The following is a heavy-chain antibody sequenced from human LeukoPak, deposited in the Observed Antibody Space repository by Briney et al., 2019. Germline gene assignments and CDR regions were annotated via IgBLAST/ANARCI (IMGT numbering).Heavy chain of an antibody. D-gene: IGHD3-10*01. J-gene: IGHJ3*01. V-gene: IGHV4-31*03. CDR1: GGSIRSGGDY. CDR2: IHYSGNT. Sequence: SETLSLTCTVSGGSIRSGGDYWSWIRQHPGKGLEWIGYIHYSGNTYYHPSHKSRVIISVDTSKNLFSLNLSSVTAADTAVYYCARDMASSDAFDFWGQGTLVIVSS. CDR3: ARDMASSDAFDF.